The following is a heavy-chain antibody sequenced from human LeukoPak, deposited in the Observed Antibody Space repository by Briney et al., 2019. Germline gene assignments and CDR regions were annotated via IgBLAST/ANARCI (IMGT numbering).Heavy chain of an antibody. J-gene: IGHJ5*02. CDR3: ASSSSGQHDP. CDR2: IIPIFGTA. Sequence: SVKVSCKASGGTFSSYAISWVRQAPGQGLEWMGGIIPIFGTANYAQKFQGRVTITADKSTGTAYMELSSPRSEDTAVYYCASSSSGQHDPWGQGTLVTVSS. D-gene: IGHD6-13*01. CDR1: GGTFSSYA. V-gene: IGHV1-69*06.